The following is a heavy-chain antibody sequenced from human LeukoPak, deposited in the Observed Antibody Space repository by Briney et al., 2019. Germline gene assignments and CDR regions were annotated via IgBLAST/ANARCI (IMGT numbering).Heavy chain of an antibody. Sequence: PGGSLRLSCAASGFTFSNFAMSWVRQAPGKGLEWVATVSGGAGITYYADSVRGRSTISRDNSQNTLSLHMTSLRAEDTAIYYCAKSLTKITPATFDQWGQGTLVTVTS. V-gene: IGHV3-23*01. CDR3: AKSLTKITPATFDQ. CDR2: VSGGAGIT. D-gene: IGHD2-2*01. J-gene: IGHJ4*02. CDR1: GFTFSNFA.